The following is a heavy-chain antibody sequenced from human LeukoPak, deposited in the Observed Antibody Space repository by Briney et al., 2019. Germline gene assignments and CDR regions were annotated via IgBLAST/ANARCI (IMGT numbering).Heavy chain of an antibody. Sequence: ASVKVSCKASGSALSELSIHWVRQAPGKGLEWMGGFDPEQGETVYAQNFQGRVTMTEDTSTDTAYMELNSLRSEDTAVYYCARDPSHIAAAGRFDYWGQGTLVTVSS. D-gene: IGHD6-13*01. CDR3: ARDPSHIAAAGRFDY. CDR2: FDPEQGET. J-gene: IGHJ4*02. CDR1: GSALSELS. V-gene: IGHV1-24*01.